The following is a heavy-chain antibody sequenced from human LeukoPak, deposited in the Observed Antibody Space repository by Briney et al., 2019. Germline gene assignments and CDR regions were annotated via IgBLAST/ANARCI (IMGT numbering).Heavy chain of an antibody. V-gene: IGHV3-7*01. D-gene: IGHD4-17*01. Sequence: GGSLRLSCAASGFTFSSYWMSWVRQAPGKGLEWVANIKQDGSEKYYVDSVKGRFTISRDNAKNSLYLQMNSLRAEDTAVYYCYGDERFVPDYYYYMDVWGKGTTVTVSS. J-gene: IGHJ6*03. CDR3: YGDERFVPDYYYYMDV. CDR2: IKQDGSEK. CDR1: GFTFSSYW.